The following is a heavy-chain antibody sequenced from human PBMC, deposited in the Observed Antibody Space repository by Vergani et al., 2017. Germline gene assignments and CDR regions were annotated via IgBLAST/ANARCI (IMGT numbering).Heavy chain of an antibody. CDR2: IYYSGST. D-gene: IGHD3-10*01. CDR1: GGSISSYY. Sequence: QVQLQESGPGLVKPSETLSLTCTVSGGSISSYYWSWIRQPPGKGLEWIGYIYYSGSTNYNPSLKSRVTISVDTSKNQFSLKLSSVTAADTAVYYCARDSGRYRGVWYFDLWGRGTLVTVSS. J-gene: IGHJ2*01. CDR3: ARDSGRYRGVWYFDL. V-gene: IGHV4-59*01.